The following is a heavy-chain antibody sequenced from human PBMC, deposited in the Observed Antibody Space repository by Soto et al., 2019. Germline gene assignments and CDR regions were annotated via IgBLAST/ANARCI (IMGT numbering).Heavy chain of an antibody. V-gene: IGHV2-5*02. Sequence: QITLKESGPTLLKPTETLTLTCTFSGFSLNTGGVGVGWIRQSPGKALEWLALIFWDDDKRYRPSLQSRLTTTTDTSKNRVVVTMTNMESVDTATYYCAHTLEQHFDLLLTKFEYWGQGMLVTVSS. J-gene: IGHJ4*02. CDR3: AHTLEQHFDLLLTKFEY. CDR1: GFSLNTGGVG. D-gene: IGHD3-9*01. CDR2: IFWDDDK.